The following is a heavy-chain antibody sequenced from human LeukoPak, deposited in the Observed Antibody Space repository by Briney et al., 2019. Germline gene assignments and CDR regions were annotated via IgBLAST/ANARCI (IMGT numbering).Heavy chain of an antibody. CDR1: GGSFSGYY. CDR2: INHSRST. D-gene: IGHD2-2*01. Sequence: SETLSLTCAVYGGSFSGYYWSWIRQPPGKGLEWIGEINHSRSTNYNPSLKSRVTISVDTSKNQFSLKLSSVTAADTAVYYCALVIVPAAIIFDYWGQGTLVTVSS. V-gene: IGHV4-34*01. J-gene: IGHJ4*02. CDR3: ALVIVPAAIIFDY.